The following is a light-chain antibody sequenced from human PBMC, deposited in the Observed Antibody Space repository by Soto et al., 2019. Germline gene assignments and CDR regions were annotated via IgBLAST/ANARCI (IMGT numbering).Light chain of an antibody. V-gene: IGKV3-11*01. J-gene: IGKJ1*01. CDR3: QQGNTWPWT. CDR2: AAS. Sequence: EIVLTQSPATLSLSPGERATLSCRASQSVGSSLAWYQQKLGQAPRLLIYAASDRATGIPGRFSGSGSGTVFTLIISSLEPEDFAFYYCQQGNTWPWTFGQGTKVDIK. CDR1: QSVGSS.